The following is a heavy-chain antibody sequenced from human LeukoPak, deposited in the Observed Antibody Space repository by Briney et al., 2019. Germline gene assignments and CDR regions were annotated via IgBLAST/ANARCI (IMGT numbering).Heavy chain of an antibody. J-gene: IGHJ4*02. CDR1: GYTFANYG. V-gene: IGHV1-18*01. CDR3: ARVTYLRPYQLDY. CDR2: TSLDSGNT. Sequence: ASVKVSCKASGYTFANYGINWVRQAPGQGLEWMGWTSLDSGNTGYAQRVQGRVTLTTDTSTSTAYMELGSLRSDDTAVYFCARVTYLRPYQLDYWGQGTLVSISS. D-gene: IGHD2-2*01.